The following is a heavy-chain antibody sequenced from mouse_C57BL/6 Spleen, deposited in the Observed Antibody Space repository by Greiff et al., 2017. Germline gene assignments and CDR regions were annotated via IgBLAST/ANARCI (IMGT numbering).Heavy chain of an antibody. V-gene: IGHV1-82*01. D-gene: IGHD4-1*01. CDR3: ARSWGFAY. Sequence: VQLQQSGPELVKPGASVKISCKASGYAFSSSWMNWVKQRPGKGLEWIGRIYPGDGDTNYNGKFKGKATLTADKSSSTAYMQLSSLTSEDSAVYFCARSWGFAYWGQGTLVTVAA. CDR1: GYAFSSSW. J-gene: IGHJ3*01. CDR2: IYPGDGDT.